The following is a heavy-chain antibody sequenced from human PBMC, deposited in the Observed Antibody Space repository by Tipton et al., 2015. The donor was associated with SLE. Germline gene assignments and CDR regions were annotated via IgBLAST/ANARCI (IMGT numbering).Heavy chain of an antibody. CDR3: ARGAKGAFDI. V-gene: IGHV4-38-2*02. J-gene: IGHJ3*02. Sequence: TLSLTCTVSGDSIRSGYYWGWIRQPPGKGLEWIGSIYHSGSTYYNPSLKSRVTISVDRSKNQFSLKLSSVTAADTAVYYCARGAKGAFDIWGQGTMVTVSS. CDR1: GDSIRSGYY. CDR2: IYHSGST.